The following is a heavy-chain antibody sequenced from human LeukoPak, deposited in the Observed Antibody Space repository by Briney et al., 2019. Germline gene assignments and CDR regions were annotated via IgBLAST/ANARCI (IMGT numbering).Heavy chain of an antibody. V-gene: IGHV3-23*01. CDR1: GFTFNNYA. J-gene: IGHJ3*02. D-gene: IGHD1-26*01. CDR3: VKDLKLRYSGNYRRPYDAFDI. Sequence: GGSLRLSCAASGFTFNNYAMSWVRQAPGKGLEWVSSLSGRDGNTYYADSVKGRLTISRDNSKNTLYLQMNSLRADDTALYYCVKDLKLRYSGNYRRPYDAFDIWGQGTMVTVSS. CDR2: LSGRDGNT.